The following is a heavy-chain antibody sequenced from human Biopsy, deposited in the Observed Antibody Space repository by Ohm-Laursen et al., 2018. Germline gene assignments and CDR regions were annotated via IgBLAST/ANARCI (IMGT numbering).Heavy chain of an antibody. D-gene: IGHD1-26*01. V-gene: IGHV4-4*07. CDR2: IYISGSP. J-gene: IGHJ3*02. CDR1: GDSINNYC. Sequence: SDTLSLTCTVSGDSINNYCWSWIRQRPGKGLVWMGRIYISGSPNYNFSLASRVTMSVDTSKNQFPLNLRSVSAADTAIYYCARGTGRYYVYGAFDIWGQGTVVTVSS. CDR3: ARGTGRYYVYGAFDI.